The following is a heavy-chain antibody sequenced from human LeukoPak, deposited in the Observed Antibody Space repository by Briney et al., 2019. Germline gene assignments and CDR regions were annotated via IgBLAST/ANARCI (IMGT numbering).Heavy chain of an antibody. J-gene: IGHJ4*02. Sequence: RPSPAASGFTPADYATQSVSHAPREGLESGCLVSRDDSSKYYSNSVKGRFTISRDNRKNSLYLQMNSLRTADTALYYCAKDIGRWIQLWFDYWGQGTLVTVSS. CDR2: VSRDDSSK. D-gene: IGHD5-18*01. V-gene: IGHV3-43*02. CDR3: AKDIGRWIQLWFDY. CDR1: GFTPADYA.